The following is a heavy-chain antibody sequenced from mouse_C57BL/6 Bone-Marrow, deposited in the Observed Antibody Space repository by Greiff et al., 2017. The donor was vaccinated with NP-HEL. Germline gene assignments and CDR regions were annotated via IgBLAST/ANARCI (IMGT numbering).Heavy chain of an antibody. V-gene: IGHV1-54*01. CDR3: ARLYGSSDY. D-gene: IGHD1-1*01. J-gene: IGHJ2*01. Sequence: QVQLQQSGAELVRPGTSVKVSCKASGYAFTNYLIEWVKQRPGQGLEWIGVINPGSGGTNYNEKFKGKATLTADKSSSTAYIQLSSLTSEDSAVYFCARLYGSSDYWGQGTTLTVSS. CDR2: INPGSGGT. CDR1: GYAFTNYL.